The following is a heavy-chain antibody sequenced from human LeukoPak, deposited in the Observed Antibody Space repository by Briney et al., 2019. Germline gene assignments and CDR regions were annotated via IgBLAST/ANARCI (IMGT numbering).Heavy chain of an antibody. J-gene: IGHJ4*02. V-gene: IGHV4-59*08. CDR3: AKLGAVSSAWYGFDY. CDR2: IYYTGST. CDR1: GGSISSYY. D-gene: IGHD6-19*01. Sequence: SETLSLTCTVSGGSISSYYWSWIRQPPGKGLEWIGYIYYTGSTDYNPSLKSRVTTSVDTSKNQFSLKLSSVTAADTAVYYCAKLGAVSSAWYGFDYWGQGTLVTVSS.